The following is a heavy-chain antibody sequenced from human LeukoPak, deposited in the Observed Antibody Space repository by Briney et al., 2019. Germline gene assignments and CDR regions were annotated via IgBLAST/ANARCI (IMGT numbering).Heavy chain of an antibody. Sequence: GGSLRLSCAASGFTFSSYAMSWVRQAPGKGLEWVSAISGSGGSTYYADSVKGRFTISRDNSKNTLYLQMNSLRAEDTAVYYCAKGGLRYFDWLLGTWGQGTLVTVSS. J-gene: IGHJ4*02. V-gene: IGHV3-23*01. CDR3: AKGGLRYFDWLLGT. CDR1: GFTFSSYA. D-gene: IGHD3-9*01. CDR2: ISGSGGST.